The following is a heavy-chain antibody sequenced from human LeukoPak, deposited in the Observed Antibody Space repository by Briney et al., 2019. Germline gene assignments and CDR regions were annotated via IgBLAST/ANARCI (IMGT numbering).Heavy chain of an antibody. J-gene: IGHJ3*02. V-gene: IGHV1-46*01. CDR2: INPSGGST. D-gene: IGHD6-19*01. Sequence: GASVKVSCKASGGTFSSYAISWVRQAPGQGLEWMGIINPSGGSTSYAQKFQGRVTMTRDTSTSTVYMELSSLRSEDTAVYYCARALRVAGGAFDIWGQGTMVTVSS. CDR1: GGTFSSYA. CDR3: ARALRVAGGAFDI.